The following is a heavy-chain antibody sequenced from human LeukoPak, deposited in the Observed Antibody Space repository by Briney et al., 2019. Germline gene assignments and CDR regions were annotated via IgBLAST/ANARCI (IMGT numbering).Heavy chain of an antibody. Sequence: GGSLRLSCAASGFTFSNYAMPWVRQAPGKGLEWVAIIWYDGSDKYYADSVKGRFTISRDNSKNTLYLQMNSLRAEDTAVYYCAREGYSSSSSTTYFFDYWGQGTLVTVSS. CDR1: GFTFSNYA. CDR3: AREGYSSSSSTTYFFDY. CDR2: IWYDGSDK. D-gene: IGHD6-6*01. V-gene: IGHV3-33*01. J-gene: IGHJ4*02.